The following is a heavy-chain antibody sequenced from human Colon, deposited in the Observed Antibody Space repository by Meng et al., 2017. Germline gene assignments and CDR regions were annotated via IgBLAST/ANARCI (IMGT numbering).Heavy chain of an antibody. CDR1: GNYFTGTGNY. V-gene: IGHV1-2*05. CDR3: ARSTPTLDY. CDR2: INPKSSCT. D-gene: IGHD2-15*01. J-gene: IGHJ4*02. Sequence: QVQLVQAGAEVKQLAAAVRVSCTAPGNYFTGTGNYVHWVRRPAGQGLEWMGRINPKSSCTNYAQKFQGRVTMTRDTSISTAYMELSNHRSDDSDVYYCARSTPTLDYWGQGTLVTVSS.